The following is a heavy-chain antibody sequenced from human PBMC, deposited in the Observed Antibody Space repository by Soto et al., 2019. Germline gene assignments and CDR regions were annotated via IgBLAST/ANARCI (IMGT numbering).Heavy chain of an antibody. CDR1: GFTFSSYS. D-gene: IGHD2-15*01. CDR3: ARGYCRGGSCYSGDAFDI. CDR2: ISSGSSTI. V-gene: IGHV3-48*02. J-gene: IGHJ3*02. Sequence: EVQLVESGGGLVQPGGSLRLSCAASGFTFSSYSINWVRQAPGKGLEWISYISSGSSTIYYADSVKGRFTISRDNAKNSLYLQMSSLRDEDTAVYYCARGYCRGGSCYSGDAFDIWGQGTMVTVSS.